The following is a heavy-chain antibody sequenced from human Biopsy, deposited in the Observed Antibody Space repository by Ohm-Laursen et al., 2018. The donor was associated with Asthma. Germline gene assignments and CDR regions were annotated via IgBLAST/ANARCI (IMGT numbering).Heavy chain of an antibody. CDR1: GFTFSNYG. D-gene: IGHD1-26*01. V-gene: IGHV3-30*18. Sequence: SLRLSCTASGFTFSNYGMHWVRQAPGKGLEWVAVISFDGSNKDYADSVKGRFTISRDNSKNTLHLEMNSLRVEDTAVYYCPKDVFPGWELRRGRDYWGQGTLVTVSS. CDR2: ISFDGSNK. CDR3: PKDVFPGWELRRGRDY. J-gene: IGHJ4*02.